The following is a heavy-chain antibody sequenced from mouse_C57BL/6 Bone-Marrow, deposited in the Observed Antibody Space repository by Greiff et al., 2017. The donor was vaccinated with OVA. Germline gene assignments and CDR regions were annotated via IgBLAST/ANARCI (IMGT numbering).Heavy chain of an antibody. Sequence: VQLQQSGPELVKPGASVKMSCKASGYTFTDYYMHWVKQKPGKGLEWIGEIYPGSGNTYYNEKFKGKATLTAETSSSTAYMQLSSLTSEDSAVYFCARLTTVVAYYYAMDYWGQGTSVTVSS. D-gene: IGHD1-1*01. J-gene: IGHJ4*01. CDR2: YPGSGNTY. CDR1: YTFTDYYM. CDR3: RLTTVVAYYYAMDY. V-gene: IGHV1-83*01.